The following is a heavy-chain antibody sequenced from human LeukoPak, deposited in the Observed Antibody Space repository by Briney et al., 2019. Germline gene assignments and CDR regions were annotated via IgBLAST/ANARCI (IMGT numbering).Heavy chain of an antibody. D-gene: IGHD6-13*01. CDR2: ISSSSSYI. J-gene: IGHJ4*02. Sequence: GGSLRLSCAASGFTFSSYSMNWVRQAPGKGLEWVSSISSSSSYIYYADSVKGRFTISRDNAKNSLYLQMNSLRAEDTAVYYCAREFRIAAADGFDYWGQGTLVTVSS. V-gene: IGHV3-21*01. CDR1: GFTFSSYS. CDR3: AREFRIAAADGFDY.